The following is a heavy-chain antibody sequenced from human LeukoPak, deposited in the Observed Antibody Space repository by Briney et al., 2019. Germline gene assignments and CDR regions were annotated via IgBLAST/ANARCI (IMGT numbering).Heavy chain of an antibody. J-gene: IGHJ6*02. Sequence: GGSLRLSCAASGFTFSSYWMSWVRQAPGKGLEWVANIKQDGSEKYYVDSVKGRFTISRDNAKSSLYLQMSGLRAEDTAVYYCARDPYSSSWSYGMDVWGQGTTVTVSS. D-gene: IGHD6-13*01. CDR2: IKQDGSEK. CDR1: GFTFSSYW. V-gene: IGHV3-7*05. CDR3: ARDPYSSSWSYGMDV.